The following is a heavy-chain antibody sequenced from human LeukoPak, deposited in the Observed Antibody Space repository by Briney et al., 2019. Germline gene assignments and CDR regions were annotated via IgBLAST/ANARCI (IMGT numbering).Heavy chain of an antibody. CDR1: GDTFTSYG. J-gene: IGHJ6*02. D-gene: IGHD2-2*01. CDR3: AASVVVPAAKLSYYYYGMDV. V-gene: IGHV1-18*01. CDR2: ISAYNGNT. Sequence: GASLKVSCKASGDTFTSYGISWVRQDPGQGLEWMGWISAYNGNTNYAKKLQGRVTMTTDTSTSTAYMELRSLRSDDTAVYYCAASVVVPAAKLSYYYYGMDVWGQGTTVTVSS.